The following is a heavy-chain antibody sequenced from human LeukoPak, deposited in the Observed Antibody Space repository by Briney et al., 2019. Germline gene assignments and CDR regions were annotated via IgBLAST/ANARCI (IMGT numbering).Heavy chain of an antibody. CDR3: AREGMSSSWHQRRDKYFQH. V-gene: IGHV4-61*02. J-gene: IGHJ1*01. CDR1: GGSISSGSYY. D-gene: IGHD6-13*01. Sequence: SQTLSLTCTVSGGSISSGSYYWSWIRQPAGTGLEWIGRIYTIGSTNYNPSLKSRVTISVDTSKNQFSLKLSSVTAADTAVYYCAREGMSSSWHQRRDKYFQHWGQGTLVTVSS. CDR2: IYTIGST.